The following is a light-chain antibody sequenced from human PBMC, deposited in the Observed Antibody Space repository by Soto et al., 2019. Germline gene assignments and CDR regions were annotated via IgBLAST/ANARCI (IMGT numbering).Light chain of an antibody. V-gene: IGKV3-20*01. CDR2: GAS. CDR3: QQYGHSPWT. CDR1: QSVSSSS. J-gene: IGKJ1*01. Sequence: EIVLTQSPGTLSLSPGERATLSCRASQSVSSSSLAWYQQKPGQAPRLLIYGASNRATGIPDRFSGSGSGTDFTLTISRLEPEDFAVYYCQQYGHSPWTLGQGTKVEI.